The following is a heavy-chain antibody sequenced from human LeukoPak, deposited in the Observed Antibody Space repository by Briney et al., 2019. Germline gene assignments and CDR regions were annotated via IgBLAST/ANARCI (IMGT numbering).Heavy chain of an antibody. D-gene: IGHD3-10*01. J-gene: IGHJ4*02. Sequence: ASVRVSCKASGYTFTTYGIYWVRQAPGQGLEWMAWVNPNSGNTGYAQKFKGRVTITRNTSITTAYMELGTLRSEDTAVYYCARARPSYDLRSGSYELAYWGQGTLVTVSS. CDR2: VNPNSGNT. CDR3: ARARPSYDLRSGSYELAY. CDR1: GYTFTTYG. V-gene: IGHV1-8*03.